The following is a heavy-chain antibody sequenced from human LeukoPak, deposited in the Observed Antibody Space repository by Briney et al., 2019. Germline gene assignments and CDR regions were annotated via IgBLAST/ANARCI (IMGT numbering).Heavy chain of an antibody. D-gene: IGHD6-19*01. J-gene: IGHJ4*02. CDR3: AQGYSSGWYPH. CDR1: GFSVSTSC. Sequence: PGGSLRLSCTVSGFSVSTSCMSWVRQAQGKGLQTISAISVEGESAYYADSVKGRFTISRDNSKNTLYLQMNSLRVEDTAVYYCAQGYSSGWYPHWGQGSLVSVSS. CDR2: ISVEGESA. V-gene: IGHV3-23*01.